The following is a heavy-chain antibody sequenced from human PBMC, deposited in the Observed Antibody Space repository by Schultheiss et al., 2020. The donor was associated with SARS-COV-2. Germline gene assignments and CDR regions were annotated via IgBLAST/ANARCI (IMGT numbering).Heavy chain of an antibody. V-gene: IGHV1-69*04. Sequence: SVKVSCKASGYTFTSYGISWVRQAPGQGLEWMGRIIPILGIANYAQKFQGRVTITADKSTSTAYMELSSLRSEDTAMYYCARDVNFWSGYGYWGQGTLVTVSS. CDR1: GYTFTSYG. CDR2: IIPILGIA. D-gene: IGHD3-3*01. CDR3: ARDVNFWSGYGY. J-gene: IGHJ4*02.